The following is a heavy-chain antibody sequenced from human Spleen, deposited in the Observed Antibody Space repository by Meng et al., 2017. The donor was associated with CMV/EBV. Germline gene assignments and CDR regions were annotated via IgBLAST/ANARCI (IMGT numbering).Heavy chain of an antibody. CDR3: ARGLYSSSVYYYYYGMDV. J-gene: IGHJ6*02. CDR1: GFTFSSYW. V-gene: IGHV3-74*01. CDR2: INSDGSST. D-gene: IGHD6-6*01. Sequence: GGSLRLSCAASGFTFSSYWMHWVRQAPGKGLVWVSRINSDGSSTSYADSVKGRFTISRDNAKNTLYLQMNSLRAEDTAAYYCARGLYSSSVYYYYYGMDVWGQGTTVTVSS.